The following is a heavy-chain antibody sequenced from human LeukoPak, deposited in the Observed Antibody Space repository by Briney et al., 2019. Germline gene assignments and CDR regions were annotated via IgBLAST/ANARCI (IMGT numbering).Heavy chain of an antibody. CDR2: ISAYNGNT. Sequence: ASVKVSCKASGYTFTSYGISWVRQAPGQGLEWMGWISAYNGNTNYAQKLQGRVTMTTDTSTSTAYMELSSLRSEDTAVYYCARDRDGSLNFDYWGQGTLVTVSS. D-gene: IGHD1-26*01. J-gene: IGHJ4*02. V-gene: IGHV1-18*01. CDR3: ARDRDGSLNFDY. CDR1: GYTFTSYG.